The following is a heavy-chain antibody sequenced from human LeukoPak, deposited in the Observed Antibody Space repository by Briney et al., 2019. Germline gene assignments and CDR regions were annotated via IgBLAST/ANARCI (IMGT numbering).Heavy chain of an antibody. CDR3: ARHWFHCSIAGCYYDS. CDR1: GGSFSGYY. J-gene: IGHJ4*02. CDR2: INHSGST. V-gene: IGHV4-34*01. D-gene: IGHD2-2*01. Sequence: PSETLSLTCAVYGGSFSGYYWSWIRQPPGKGLEWIGEINHSGSTNYNPSLKSRVTISVDTSKNQFSLKLNSVTAADTAVYHCARHWFHCSIAGCYYDSWGQGTLVTVSS.